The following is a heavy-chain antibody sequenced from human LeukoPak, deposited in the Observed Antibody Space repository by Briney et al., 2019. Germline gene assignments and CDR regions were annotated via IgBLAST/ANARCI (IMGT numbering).Heavy chain of an antibody. CDR2: ISSSGSTI. J-gene: IGHJ4*02. CDR3: ARSGYDYVWGSYRLRRLVDY. V-gene: IGHV3-48*03. CDR1: GFTFSSYE. D-gene: IGHD3-16*02. Sequence: GGSLRLSCAASGFTFSSYEMNWVRQAPGKGLEWGSYISSSGSTIYYADSVKGRFTISRDNAKNSLYLQMNSLRAEDTAVYYCARSGYDYVWGSYRLRRLVDYWGQGTLVTVSS.